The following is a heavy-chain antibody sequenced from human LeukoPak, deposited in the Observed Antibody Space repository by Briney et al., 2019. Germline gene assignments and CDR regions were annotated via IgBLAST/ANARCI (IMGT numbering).Heavy chain of an antibody. V-gene: IGHV4-59*12. CDR1: GFTFSSYS. J-gene: IGHJ4*02. Sequence: PGGSLRLSCAASGFTFSSYSMNWVRQPPGKGLEWIGNIFYSGSTYYSPSLKSRVTISLDTSRNQFSLKLNSVTAADTAVYYCARDREVGATGYYFDYWGQGTLVTVSS. CDR3: ARDREVGATGYYFDY. D-gene: IGHD1-26*01. CDR2: IFYSGST.